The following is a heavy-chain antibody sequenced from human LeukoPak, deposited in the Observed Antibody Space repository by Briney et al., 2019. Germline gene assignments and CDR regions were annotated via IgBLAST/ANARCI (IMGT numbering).Heavy chain of an antibody. D-gene: IGHD6-19*01. J-gene: IGHJ6*03. V-gene: IGHV1-58*02. CDR3: AAGPVRGGYYYMDV. CDR1: GFTFTSSA. CDR2: IVVGSGNT. Sequence: ASVKVSCKASGFTFTSSAMQWVRQARGQRLEWIEWIVVGSGNTNYAQKFQERVTITRGTSTSTAYMELSSLRSEDTAVYYCAAGPVRGGYYYMDVWGKGTTVTVSS.